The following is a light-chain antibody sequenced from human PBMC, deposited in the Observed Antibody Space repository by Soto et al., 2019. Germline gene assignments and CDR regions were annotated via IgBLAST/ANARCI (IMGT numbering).Light chain of an antibody. V-gene: IGKV1-39*01. J-gene: IGKJ4*01. CDR2: GAS. Sequence: DIQMTQSPSSLSASIGDRITITCRASQSISTYLNWYQQKPGKAPRLLIYGASTLQNGVPSRFSGSGSATDYTLTISSLQPVDFATYYCQQSFITPPLTFGGGTKVEMK. CDR3: QQSFITPPLT. CDR1: QSISTY.